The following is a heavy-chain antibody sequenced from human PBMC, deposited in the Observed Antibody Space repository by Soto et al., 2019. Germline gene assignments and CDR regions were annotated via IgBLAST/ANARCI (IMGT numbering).Heavy chain of an antibody. CDR2: MSYSGST. CDR3: ARVNTISNWFDP. CDR1: GASISSYY. J-gene: IGHJ5*02. V-gene: IGHV4-59*01. Sequence: SETLSLTCTVSGASISSYYWSWIRQPPGKGLEWIGYMSYSGSTNYNPSLKSRVTISVDTSKNQFSLKLSSVTAADTAVYYCARVNTISNWFDPWGKGTLVTVSS. D-gene: IGHD3-3*01.